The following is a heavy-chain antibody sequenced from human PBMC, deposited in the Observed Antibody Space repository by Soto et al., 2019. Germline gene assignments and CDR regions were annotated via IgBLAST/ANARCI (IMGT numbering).Heavy chain of an antibody. Sequence: QVQLVESGGGVVQPGRSLRLSCTTSGITFSSYTMHWVRQAPGKGLEWVALISFDASDKYYADSVKGRFSISRDNSKNTLFRQMDSLRPDDTAVYYCARVRFRLGEWSLIGYFDYWGRGTLVAVSS. CDR2: ISFDASDK. CDR1: GITFSSYT. D-gene: IGHD3-16*01. CDR3: ARVRFRLGEWSLIGYFDY. J-gene: IGHJ4*02. V-gene: IGHV3-30*01.